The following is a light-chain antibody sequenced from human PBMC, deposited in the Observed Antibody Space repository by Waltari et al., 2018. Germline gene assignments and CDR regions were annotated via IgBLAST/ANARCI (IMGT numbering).Light chain of an antibody. CDR2: SDN. Sequence: QSVLAQPPSASGTPGQWGTISCSGSSSNIGSTAVNWYQLLPASAPSLLIYSDNQRPSGVPDRFSGSKSGTSASLAISGLQSGDEADYYCATWDDSLTAWVFGGGTKLTVL. CDR3: ATWDDSLTAWV. V-gene: IGLV1-44*01. J-gene: IGLJ3*02. CDR1: SSNIGSTA.